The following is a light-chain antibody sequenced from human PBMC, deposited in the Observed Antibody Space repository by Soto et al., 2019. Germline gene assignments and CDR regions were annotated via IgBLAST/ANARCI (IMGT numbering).Light chain of an antibody. J-gene: IGLJ2*01. CDR2: EVS. V-gene: IGLV2-14*01. CDR1: SSDVGGYNY. CDR3: QVWDSISDHVV. Sequence: QSVLTQPASVSGSPGQSITISCTGTSSDVGGYNYVSWYQQHPGKAPKLMIYEVSNRPSGIPERFSGSNSGNTATLTISRGEAGDEADYYCQVWDSISDHVVFGGGTKLTVL.